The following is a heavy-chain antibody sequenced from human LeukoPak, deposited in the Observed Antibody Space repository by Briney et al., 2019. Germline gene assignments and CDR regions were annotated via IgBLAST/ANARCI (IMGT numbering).Heavy chain of an antibody. J-gene: IGHJ3*01. Sequence: GGSLRLSCSASGFTFSSYAMHWVRQAPGKGLEWVGRIKSKSDGGTTDYAAPVKGRFTISRDDPKITLYLQMNSLKTEDTAVYYCAHGLWHYDAFDVWGQGTMVTVSS. CDR3: AHGLWHYDAFDV. CDR1: GFTFSSYA. V-gene: IGHV3-15*01. CDR2: IKSKSDGGTT. D-gene: IGHD3-10*01.